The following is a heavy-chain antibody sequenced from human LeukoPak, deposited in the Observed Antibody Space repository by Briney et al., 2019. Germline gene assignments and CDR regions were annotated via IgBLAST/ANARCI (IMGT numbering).Heavy chain of an antibody. CDR3: ARSTTTFDD. CDR2: ISDTGNT. V-gene: IGHV4-59*01. D-gene: IGHD4-11*01. CDR1: GGSISSYY. J-gene: IGHJ4*02. Sequence: SETLSLTCTVSGGSISSYYWSWIRQPPGQGLEWIGYISDTGNTNYSPSLKSRVTISLDTSENQFSLKLSSVTTADTAVYYCARSTTTFDDWGQGTLVTVSS.